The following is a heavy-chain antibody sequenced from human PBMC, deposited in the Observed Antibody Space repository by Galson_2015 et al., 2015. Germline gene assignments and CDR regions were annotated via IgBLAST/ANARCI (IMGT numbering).Heavy chain of an antibody. V-gene: IGHV3-9*01. Sequence: SLRLSCAASGFTFDDYAMNWVRLVPGKGLEWVSTISWNSGTVGYADSVKGRFTISRDNAKSTLYLQMNSLRGEDTAVYHCAKAAMLRGEFYFHRMDVWGQATPVTVS. CDR2: ISWNSGTV. CDR1: GFTFDDYA. D-gene: IGHD3-10*01. J-gene: IGHJ6*02. CDR3: AKAAMLRGEFYFHRMDV.